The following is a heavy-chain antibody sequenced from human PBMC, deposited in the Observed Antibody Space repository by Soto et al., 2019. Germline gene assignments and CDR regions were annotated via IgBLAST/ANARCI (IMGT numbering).Heavy chain of an antibody. D-gene: IGHD5-18*01. J-gene: IGHJ4*02. CDR2: ISGSGEST. Sequence: EVQLLDSGGGLVQPGGSLRVSCAASGFSFWTHAMGWVRQAPGKGLEWVSGISGSGESTYYADSVKGRFTISGDNSKNMVFLQMNSLRAEDTAVYYCAKGELWFPDDYWGQGTLVTVSS. V-gene: IGHV3-23*01. CDR1: GFSFWTHA. CDR3: AKGELWFPDDY.